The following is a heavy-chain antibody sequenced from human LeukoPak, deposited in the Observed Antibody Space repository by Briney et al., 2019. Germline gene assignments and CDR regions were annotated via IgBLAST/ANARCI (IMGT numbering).Heavy chain of an antibody. D-gene: IGHD1-26*01. CDR1: GFTFSSYA. V-gene: IGHV3-30*04. Sequence: PGRSLRLPCAASGFTFSSYAMHWVRQAPGKGLEWVAVISYDGSNKYYADSVKGRFTISRDNSKNTLYLQMNSLRAEDTAVYYCARGRGSYRAIDYWGQGTLVTVSS. CDR3: ARGRGSYRAIDY. J-gene: IGHJ4*02. CDR2: ISYDGSNK.